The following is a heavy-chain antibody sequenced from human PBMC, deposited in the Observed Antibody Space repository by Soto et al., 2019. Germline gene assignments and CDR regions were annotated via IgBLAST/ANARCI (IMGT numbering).Heavy chain of an antibody. J-gene: IGHJ3*02. V-gene: IGHV1-69*01. CDR1: GGTFSSYA. CDR3: ARDFTFHPTRCDAFAI. Sequence: QVQLVQSGAEVKKPGSSVKVSCKASGGTFSSYAISWVRQAPGQGLEWMGGIIPIFGTANYAQKFHGRVTITADESTSTAYMELSSLRSDATAAYYCARDFTFHPTRCDAFAIWGQGTMVTFSS. CDR2: IIPIFGTA. D-gene: IGHD1-1*01.